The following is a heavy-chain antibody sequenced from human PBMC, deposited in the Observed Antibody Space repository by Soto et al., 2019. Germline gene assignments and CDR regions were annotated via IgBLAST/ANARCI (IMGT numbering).Heavy chain of an antibody. CDR2: IISRGSTI. V-gene: IGHV3-48*03. D-gene: IGHD6-13*01. CDR1: GFTFSSYE. J-gene: IGHJ6*02. CDR3: ARGLRSSGYAMDV. Sequence: SLIRCWAASGFTFSSYEMNWVRQAPGKGLEWVSYIISRGSTIYYADSVKGRFTISRDNAKNSLYLQMNSLRAEDTAVYYCARGLRSSGYAMDVWGQGTTVTVSS.